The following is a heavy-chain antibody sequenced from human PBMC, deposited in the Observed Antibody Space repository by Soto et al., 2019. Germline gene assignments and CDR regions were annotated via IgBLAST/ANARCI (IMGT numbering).Heavy chain of an antibody. V-gene: IGHV4-31*03. J-gene: IGHJ4*02. CDR3: ARGMGATHFDY. Sequence: QVQLQESGPGLVKPSQTLSLTCTVSGGSISSGGYYWSWLRQHPGKGLEWIGYIYYSGSTSYNPSLKSRVTISVDTSKNQFSLKLTSVTAADTAVYYCARGMGATHFDYWGQGTLVTVSS. CDR2: IYYSGST. D-gene: IGHD1-26*01. CDR1: GGSISSGGYY.